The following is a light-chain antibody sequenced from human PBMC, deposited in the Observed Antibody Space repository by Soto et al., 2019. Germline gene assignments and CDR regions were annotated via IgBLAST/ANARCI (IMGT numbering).Light chain of an antibody. Sequence: QSVLTQPPSVSAAPGQKVTISCSGSSSNIANNYVSWYQQLPGTAPKVLIYENSKRPSGIPDRFSGSKSGTSATLGITGLQTGDEADYYCGTWDSSLSAGLFGGGTQLTVL. CDR3: GTWDSSLSAGL. J-gene: IGLJ2*01. CDR2: ENS. CDR1: SSNIANNY. V-gene: IGLV1-51*02.